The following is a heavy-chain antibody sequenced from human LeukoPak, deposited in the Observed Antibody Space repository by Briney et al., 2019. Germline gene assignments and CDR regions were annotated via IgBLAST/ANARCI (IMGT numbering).Heavy chain of an antibody. V-gene: IGHV4-30-2*01. Sequence: SETLSLTCAISGGSISSGGYSWSWIRQPPGKGLEWIGYIYHSGSTYYNPSLKSRVTISVDRSKNQFSLKLSSVTAADTAVYYCARGEQRSRVPAAHFDYWGQGTLVTVSS. D-gene: IGHD2-2*01. CDR2: IYHSGST. CDR3: ARGEQRSRVPAAHFDY. J-gene: IGHJ4*02. CDR1: GGSISSGGYS.